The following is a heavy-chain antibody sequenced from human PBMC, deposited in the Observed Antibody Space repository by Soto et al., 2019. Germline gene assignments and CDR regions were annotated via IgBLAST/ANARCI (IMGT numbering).Heavy chain of an antibody. CDR2: ISYDGSST. D-gene: IGHD2-15*01. CDR1: RFSFRTHG. V-gene: IGHV3-30*18. Sequence: QVQLVESGGGVVQPGRSLRLSCAASRFSFRTHGMHWVRQAPGKGLEWVAVISYDGSSTYYADSVKGRFTISRDNSNNALHLLMSNRRPEETAVYFCAKDHRSGGSRVDYWGQGTLVTVSS. J-gene: IGHJ4*02. CDR3: AKDHRSGGSRVDY.